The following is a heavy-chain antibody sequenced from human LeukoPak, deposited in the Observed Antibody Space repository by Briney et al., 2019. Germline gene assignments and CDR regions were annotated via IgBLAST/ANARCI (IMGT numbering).Heavy chain of an antibody. V-gene: IGHV1-18*01. Sequence: ASVKVSCKTSGSTFSNYGISWLRQAPGQRLEWRGWIRVNNSNTDYAQNLQGKVTMTTHTSTGTAYMELRSLRTDDTAVYYSAKSYLGDLYRGVRDVWGQGTTVTVS. CDR3: AKSYLGDLYRGVRDV. J-gene: IGHJ6*02. CDR1: GSTFSNYG. CDR2: IRVNNSNT. D-gene: IGHD2-2*02.